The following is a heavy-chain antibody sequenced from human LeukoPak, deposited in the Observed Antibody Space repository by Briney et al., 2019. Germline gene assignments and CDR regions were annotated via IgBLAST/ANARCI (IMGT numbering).Heavy chain of an antibody. J-gene: IGHJ5*02. CDR2: ISAYNGNT. CDR3: ARAVAYDPYNWFDP. Sequence: ASVTVSCTASGYTFTSYGISWVRQAPGQGLEWMGWISAYNGNTNYAQKLQGRVTMTTDTSTSTAYMELRSLRSDDTAVYYCARAVAYDPYNWFDPWGQGTLVTVSS. V-gene: IGHV1-18*01. CDR1: GYTFTSYG. D-gene: IGHD6-19*01.